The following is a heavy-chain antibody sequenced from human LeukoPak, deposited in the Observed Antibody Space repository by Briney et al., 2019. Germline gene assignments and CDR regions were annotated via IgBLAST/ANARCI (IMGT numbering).Heavy chain of an antibody. D-gene: IGHD3-16*02. V-gene: IGHV3-48*03. CDR3: ARLYRDTAGSLAGMDV. Sequence: GGSLRLSCAASGFTFRDYDLNWVRQAPGKGLEWVSYISSSGTTIYYADTVKGRFTISRDNAKISLYLQMTSLRAEDTAVYFCARLYRDTAGSLAGMDVWGRGTTVAVSS. CDR2: ISSSGTTI. J-gene: IGHJ6*02. CDR1: GFTFRDYD.